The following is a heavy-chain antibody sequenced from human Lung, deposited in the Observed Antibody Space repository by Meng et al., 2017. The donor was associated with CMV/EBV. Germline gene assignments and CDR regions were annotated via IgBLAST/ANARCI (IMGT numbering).Heavy chain of an antibody. CDR1: GDPITNHNW. CDR2: IPHRGSS. D-gene: IGHD3-10*01. V-gene: IGHV4-4*02. Sequence: VLWGDSGPGLWRPSQSLSRPVAVSGDPITNHNWWPWVRQPPGKGLGWIGEIPHRGSSAYNPSLKSRVSMSIDKSKNQFSLKLTSVTAADTAVYHCLRRSGGSVWGQGTLVTVSS. J-gene: IGHJ1*01. CDR3: LRRSGGSV.